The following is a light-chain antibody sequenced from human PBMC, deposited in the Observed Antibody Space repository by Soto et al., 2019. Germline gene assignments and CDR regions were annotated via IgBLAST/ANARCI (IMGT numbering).Light chain of an antibody. J-gene: IGLJ2*01. CDR2: DVS. CDR3: SSYAGSNVV. CDR1: SSDVGGYNY. V-gene: IGLV2-8*01. Sequence: QSALTQPPSASGSPGQSVTISCTGTSSDVGGYNYVSWYQQHPGKAPKLMIYDVSKRPSGVPDRFSGSKSGNTASPTISGLQAEDEADYYCSSYAGSNVVFGGGTKVTVL.